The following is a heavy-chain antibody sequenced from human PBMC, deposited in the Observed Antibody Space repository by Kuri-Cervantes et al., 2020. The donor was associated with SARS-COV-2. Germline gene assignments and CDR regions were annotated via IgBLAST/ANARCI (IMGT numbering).Heavy chain of an antibody. V-gene: IGHV3-21*01. CDR2: ISSSSSYI. Sequence: GGSLRLSCAASGFTFSSYSMNWVRQAPGKGLEWVSSISSSSSYIYYADSVKGRFTISRDNAKNSLYLQMNSLRAEDTAVYYCARDLLAVWGAYYVPSNWFDPWGQGTLVTVSS. CDR3: ARDLLAVWGAYYVPSNWFDP. CDR1: GFTFSSYS. D-gene: IGHD3-16*01. J-gene: IGHJ5*02.